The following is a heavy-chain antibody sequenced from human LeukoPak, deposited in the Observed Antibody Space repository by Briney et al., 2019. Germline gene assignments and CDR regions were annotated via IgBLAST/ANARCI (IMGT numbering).Heavy chain of an antibody. D-gene: IGHD3-10*01. CDR2: INYDGSTK. CDR3: ARDKKSGESSEIDY. J-gene: IGHJ4*01. CDR1: GGTFSNYY. Sequence: GGTLRLSCAVSGGTFSNYYGHWVRQPPGKGLVWVSRINYDGSTKKYPDSMKGGSIVSSDNDKNTPNLQMNGLRADDAAEYYCARDKKSGESSEIDYWG. V-gene: IGHV3-74*03.